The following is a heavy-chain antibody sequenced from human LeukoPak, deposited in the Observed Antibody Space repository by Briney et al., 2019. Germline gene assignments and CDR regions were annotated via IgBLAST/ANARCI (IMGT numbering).Heavy chain of an antibody. V-gene: IGHV3-11*04. J-gene: IGHJ5*02. CDR1: GFTFSDYY. Sequence: GGSLRLSCAASGFTFSDYYMSWIRQAPGKGLEWVSYISSSGSTIYYAVSVKGRFTISRDNAKNSLYLQMNSLRAEDTAVYYCARVLYSSWFDPWGQGTLVTVSS. CDR3: ARVLYSSWFDP. CDR2: ISSSGSTI. D-gene: IGHD6-13*01.